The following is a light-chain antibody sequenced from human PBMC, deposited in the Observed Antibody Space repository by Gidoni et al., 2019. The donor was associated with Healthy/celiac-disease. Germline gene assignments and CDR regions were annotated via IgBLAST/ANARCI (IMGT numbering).Light chain of an antibody. V-gene: IGLV2-14*01. CDR3: SSYTSSSTGWV. J-gene: IGLJ3*02. CDR2: EVS. CDR1: SSDVGGYNY. Sequence: QSALPQPASVSGSPGQSIPISCTGTSSDVGGYNYVSWYQQHPGKAPKLMIYEVSNRPSGVSNRFSGSKSGNTASLTISGLQAEDEADYYCSSYTSSSTGWVFGGGTKLTVL.